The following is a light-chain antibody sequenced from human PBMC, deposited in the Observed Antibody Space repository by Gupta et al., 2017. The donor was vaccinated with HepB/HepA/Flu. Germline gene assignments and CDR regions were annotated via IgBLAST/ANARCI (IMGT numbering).Light chain of an antibody. J-gene: IGKJ1*01. CDR3: QQDGDQSRS. CDR2: KAS. CDR1: QNINIY. V-gene: IGKV1-5*03. Sequence: DIQMTQSPSILSASVGDRVTITFRASQNINIYLAWYQQKPGKAPKLLIYKASNLESGVPSRFRGSGSGTEFTLTISSLQPDDFATYYCQQDGDQSRSFGQGTKVEVK.